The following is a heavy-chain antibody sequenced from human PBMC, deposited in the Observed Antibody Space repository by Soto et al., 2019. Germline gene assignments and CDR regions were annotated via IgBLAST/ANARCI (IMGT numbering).Heavy chain of an antibody. CDR1: GFTFSSYG. J-gene: IGHJ6*02. CDR2: ISYDGSNK. Sequence: PGGSLRLSCAASGFTFSSYGMHWVRQAPGKGLEWVAVISYDGSNKYYADSVKGRFTISRDNSKNTLYLQMNSLRAEDTAVYYCAKGSNFDSSSWYRRAYYYYGMDVWGQGTTVTVSS. D-gene: IGHD6-13*01. CDR3: AKGSNFDSSSWYRRAYYYYGMDV. V-gene: IGHV3-30*18.